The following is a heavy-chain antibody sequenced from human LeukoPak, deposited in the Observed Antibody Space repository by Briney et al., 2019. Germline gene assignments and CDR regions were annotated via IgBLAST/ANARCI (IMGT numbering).Heavy chain of an antibody. CDR2: IKQDGSEK. Sequence: GGSLRLSCAASGFSFSSYWMSWVRQAPGKGLEWVANIKQDGSEKYYVDSVKGRFTISRDNAKNSLYLQMNSLRAEDTAVYYCASRAYYYDSSGYSPPYWGQGTLVTVSS. V-gene: IGHV3-7*01. D-gene: IGHD3-22*01. CDR1: GFSFSSYW. CDR3: ASRAYYYDSSGYSPPY. J-gene: IGHJ4*02.